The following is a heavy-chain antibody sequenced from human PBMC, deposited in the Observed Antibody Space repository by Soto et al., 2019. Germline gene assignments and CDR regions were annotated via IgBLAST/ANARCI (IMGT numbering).Heavy chain of an antibody. D-gene: IGHD3-3*01. J-gene: IGHJ4*02. Sequence: PGGSLRLSCTASGFTFSSYNMNWVRQTPGKGLEWVSYISGSRTTIYYADSVKGRFTISRDNAENSLYLQMNSLRAEDTAIYYCARDMRFLEWFTDDWGQGTLVTVSS. V-gene: IGHV3-48*01. CDR3: ARDMRFLEWFTDD. CDR2: ISGSRTTI. CDR1: GFTFSSYN.